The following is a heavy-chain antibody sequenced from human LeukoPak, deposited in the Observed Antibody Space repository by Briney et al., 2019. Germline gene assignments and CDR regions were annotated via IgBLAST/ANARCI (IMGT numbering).Heavy chain of an antibody. V-gene: IGHV3-23*01. CDR2: ISGSGGST. Sequence: PGGSLRLSCAASGFTFSSYAMSWVRQAPGKGLEWVPAISGSGGSTYYADSVKGRFTISRDNSKSTLYLQMNSLRAEDTAVYYCATPPGTGRLQHWGQGTLVTVSS. D-gene: IGHD2-8*02. CDR1: GFTFSSYA. CDR3: ATPPGTGRLQH. J-gene: IGHJ1*01.